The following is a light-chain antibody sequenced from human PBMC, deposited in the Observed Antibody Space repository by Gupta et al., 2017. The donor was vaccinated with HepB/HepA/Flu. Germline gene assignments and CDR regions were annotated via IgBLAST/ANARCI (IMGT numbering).Light chain of an antibody. J-gene: IGKJ2*01. Sequence: EIVMTQSPATLSVSPGERATLSCRASQSVSSDLAWYQKKPGQAPRLLIYRASTRATGIPARFSGSGSGTEFTLTISSLQSEDFAVYYCQQDNNLPYTFGQGTKLEIK. CDR3: QQDNNLPYT. CDR1: QSVSSD. CDR2: RAS. V-gene: IGKV3-15*01.